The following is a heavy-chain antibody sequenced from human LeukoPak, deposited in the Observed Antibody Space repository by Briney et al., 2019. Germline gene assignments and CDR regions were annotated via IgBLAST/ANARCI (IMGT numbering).Heavy chain of an antibody. Sequence: PGGSLRLSCAASGFNFSSYAMHWFRQAPGKGLEWMAVISYEGSNKYYADSVKGRFTISRDNSKNTLYLQMNSLRAEDTAVYYCARADCSSTSCYTVDYWGQGTLVTVSS. V-gene: IGHV3-30*01. CDR1: GFNFSSYA. J-gene: IGHJ4*02. CDR3: ARADCSSTSCYTVDY. CDR2: ISYEGSNK. D-gene: IGHD2-2*02.